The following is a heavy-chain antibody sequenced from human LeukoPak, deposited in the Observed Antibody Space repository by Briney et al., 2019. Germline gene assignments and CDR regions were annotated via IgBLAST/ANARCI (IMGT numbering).Heavy chain of an antibody. CDR1: GFTFTTYS. J-gene: IGHJ3*02. V-gene: IGHV3-21*01. Sequence: GGSLRLSCVASGFTFTTYSMNWVRLAPGKGLEWVSSISTTGDFIHYADSVKGRFTISRDNAKNSLYLQMNSLRAEDTAVYYCARVGSSSPDALDIWGQGTMVTVSS. CDR2: ISTTGDFI. CDR3: ARVGSSSPDALDI. D-gene: IGHD6-13*01.